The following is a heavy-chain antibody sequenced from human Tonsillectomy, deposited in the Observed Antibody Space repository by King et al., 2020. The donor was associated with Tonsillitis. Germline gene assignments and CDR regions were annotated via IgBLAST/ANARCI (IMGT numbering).Heavy chain of an antibody. CDR3: ARRATGIVVVPATRDAFDI. CDR1: GGSISSSSYF. Sequence: LQLQESGPGLVKPSETLSLTCKVSGGSISSSSYFWDWIRQPPGKGLEWIGSIYYSWSTYYNPSLKSRDTISVDTSKNQFSLKLSSVTAADTAVYYCARRATGIVVVPATRDAFDIWGQGTMVTVSS. J-gene: IGHJ3*02. D-gene: IGHD2-2*01. CDR2: IYYSWST. V-gene: IGHV4-39*01.